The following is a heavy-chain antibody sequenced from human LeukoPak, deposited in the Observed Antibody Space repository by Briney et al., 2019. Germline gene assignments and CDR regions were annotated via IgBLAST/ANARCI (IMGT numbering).Heavy chain of an antibody. CDR2: INHSGST. Sequence: KSSETLSLTCAVYGGSFSGYYWSWIRQPPGKGLEWIGEINHSGSTNYNPSLKSRVTISVDTSKNQFSLKLSSVTAADTAVYYCARGRITMYWGQGTLVTVSS. V-gene: IGHV4-34*01. CDR1: GGSFSGYY. CDR3: ARGRITMY. D-gene: IGHD3-10*01. J-gene: IGHJ4*02.